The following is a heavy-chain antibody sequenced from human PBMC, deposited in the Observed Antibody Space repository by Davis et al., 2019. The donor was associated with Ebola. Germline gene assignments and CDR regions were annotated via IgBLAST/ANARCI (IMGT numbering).Heavy chain of an antibody. J-gene: IGHJ4*02. CDR1: GFTFSSYG. D-gene: IGHD4-17*01. V-gene: IGHV3-30*19. Sequence: GESLKISCAASGFTFSSYGMHSVRQAPGKGLEWVAVISYDGSNKYYADSVKGRFTISRDNSKNTLYLQMNSLRAEDTAVYYCARVAKTRATVTQMGGYYFDYWGQGTLVTVSS. CDR2: ISYDGSNK. CDR3: ARVAKTRATVTQMGGYYFDY.